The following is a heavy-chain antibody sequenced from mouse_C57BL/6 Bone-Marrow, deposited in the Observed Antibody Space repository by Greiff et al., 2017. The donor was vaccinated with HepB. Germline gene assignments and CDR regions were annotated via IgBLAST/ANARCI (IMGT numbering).Heavy chain of an antibody. CDR1: GFTFSDYY. Sequence: EVMLVESEGGLVQPGSSMKLSCTASGFTFSDYYMAWVRQVPEKGLEWVANINYDGSSTYYLDSLKSRFIISRDNAKNILYLQMSSLKSEDTATYYCARERDFGFHYYGSSYDWYFDVWGTGTTVTVSS. CDR3: ARERDFGFHYYGSSYDWYFDV. J-gene: IGHJ1*03. D-gene: IGHD1-1*01. CDR2: INYDGSST. V-gene: IGHV5-16*01.